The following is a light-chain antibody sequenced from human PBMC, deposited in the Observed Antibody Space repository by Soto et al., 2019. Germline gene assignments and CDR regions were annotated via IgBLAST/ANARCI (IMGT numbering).Light chain of an antibody. CDR1: QSISSY. V-gene: IGKV1-39*01. J-gene: IGKJ4*01. Sequence: ETQMTQSPSSLSASVRDRVTMTCRASQSISSYLNWYQQKPGKAPKLLIYAASSLQSGVPSRFSGSGSGTDFTLTISSLQPEDFASYYCQQSYSAPLTSAGGTKVDIK. CDR2: AAS. CDR3: QQSYSAPLT.